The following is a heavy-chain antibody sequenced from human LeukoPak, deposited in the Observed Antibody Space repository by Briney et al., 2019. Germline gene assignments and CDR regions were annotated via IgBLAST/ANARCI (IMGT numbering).Heavy chain of an antibody. CDR1: GFTFSSYA. V-gene: IGHV4-34*01. D-gene: IGHD2-2*01. Sequence: SGGSLRLSCAASGFTFSSYAMSWIRQPPGKGREWIGEINHSGRTYYNPSLKSRVTISVVTSKNQFSLNLSSVTAADTAVYYWARDVVVVPAAIHYGMDVWGQGTTVTVSS. CDR3: ARDVVVVPAAIHYGMDV. CDR2: INHSGRT. J-gene: IGHJ6*02.